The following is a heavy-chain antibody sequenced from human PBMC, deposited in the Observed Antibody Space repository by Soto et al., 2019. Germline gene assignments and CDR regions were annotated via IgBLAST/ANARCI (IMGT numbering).Heavy chain of an antibody. CDR2: IDSRGDII. J-gene: IGHJ5*02. CDR1: GFTFTGKT. D-gene: IGHD6-19*01. V-gene: IGHV3-21*01. CDR3: AKSGSGWYQDS. Sequence: QLVESGGGLVRPGGSLRLSCVGSGFTFTGKTMNWIRQAPGKGLEWVSSIDSRGDIIYYIESVKGRFTISRDNAKKSLFLQMNSLRGDDTGVYYFAKSGSGWYQDSWGPGTLVSVSS.